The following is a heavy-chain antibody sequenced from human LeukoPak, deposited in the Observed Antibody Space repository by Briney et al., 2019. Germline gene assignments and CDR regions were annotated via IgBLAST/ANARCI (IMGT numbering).Heavy chain of an antibody. J-gene: IGHJ4*02. CDR2: IYYSGST. D-gene: IGHD3-9*01. V-gene: IGHV4-59*08. Sequence: PSETLSLTCTVSGGSISSYYWSWIRQPPGKGLERIGYIYYSGSTNYNPSLKSRVTISVDTSKNQFSLRLSSVTAADTAVYYCARATYYDILTGYYFDYWGQGTLVTVSS. CDR1: GGSISSYY. CDR3: ARATYYDILTGYYFDY.